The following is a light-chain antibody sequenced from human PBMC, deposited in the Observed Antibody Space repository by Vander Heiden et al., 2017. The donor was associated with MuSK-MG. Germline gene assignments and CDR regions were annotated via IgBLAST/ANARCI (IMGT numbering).Light chain of an antibody. Sequence: DIVMTQSPDSLSVSLGERATINCKSSQSVLYSSNNKNYLAWYQQKPGQPPKLLIYWASTRESGVPDRFSGSGSGTDFTLTISSLQAEDVAVYYCQQYDSTPSGTFGQGTKLEIK. CDR1: QSVLYSSNNKNY. V-gene: IGKV4-1*01. J-gene: IGKJ2*01. CDR2: WAS. CDR3: QQYDSTPSGT.